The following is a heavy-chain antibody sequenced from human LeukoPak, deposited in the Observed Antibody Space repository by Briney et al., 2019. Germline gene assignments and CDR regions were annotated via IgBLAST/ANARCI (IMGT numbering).Heavy chain of an antibody. Sequence: SETLSLTCTVSVGSISRGDYYWSWIRQPPGKGLEWIGYIYYSGSTYYNPSLKSRVTISVDTSKNQFSLKLSSVTAADTAVYYCAREDCSSTSCSLSGWFDPWVQGTLVTVSS. CDR3: AREDCSSTSCSLSGWFDP. J-gene: IGHJ5*02. V-gene: IGHV4-30-4*08. CDR1: VGSISRGDYY. D-gene: IGHD2-2*01. CDR2: IYYSGST.